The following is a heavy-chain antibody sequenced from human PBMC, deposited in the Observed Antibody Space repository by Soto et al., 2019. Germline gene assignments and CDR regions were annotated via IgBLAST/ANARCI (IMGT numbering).Heavy chain of an antibody. CDR1: GFTFGSYC. Sequence: GSRRLSCAAAGFTFGSYCMHWVRQAPGKGLEWVAVISNDGSNKYYAAPVKGRLTISRENSKNTLYLKMNSLRAEDTAVYYCAKAKGKWHCDLDHWGQGTLVTVSS. J-gene: IGHJ4*02. CDR3: AKAKGKWHCDLDH. V-gene: IGHV3-30*18. D-gene: IGHD2-21*02. CDR2: ISNDGSNK.